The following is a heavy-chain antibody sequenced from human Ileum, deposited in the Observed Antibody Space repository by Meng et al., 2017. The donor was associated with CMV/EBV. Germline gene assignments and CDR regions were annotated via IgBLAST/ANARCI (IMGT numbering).Heavy chain of an antibody. J-gene: IGHJ4*02. CDR3: ARGSSSWAFDY. Sequence: QVTLQESGQVVVKSSGALSSRCSVSGWYISGYYWRLIRQPATKGLEWIGRVYSSGRTDYNPSLQSRVTMSVDTSKNQFSLKLSSVTAADTAVYYCARGSSSWAFDYWGQGTLVTVSS. D-gene: IGHD2-2*01. CDR2: VYSSGRT. CDR1: GWYISGYY. V-gene: IGHV4-4*07.